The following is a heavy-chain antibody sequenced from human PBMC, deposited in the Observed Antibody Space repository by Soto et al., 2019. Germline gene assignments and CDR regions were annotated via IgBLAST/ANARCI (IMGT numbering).Heavy chain of an antibody. CDR2: IYSGGST. J-gene: IGHJ4*02. D-gene: IGHD6-13*01. CDR3: ARDSGKKAAADY. CDR1: GFTVSYNY. Sequence: GGSLRLSCAVSGFTVSYNYMSWVRQAPGKGLEWVSVIYSGGSTYYADSVKGRFTISRDNSKNTLYLQMNSLRAEDTAVYYCARDSGKKAAADYWGQGTLVTVSS. V-gene: IGHV3-66*01.